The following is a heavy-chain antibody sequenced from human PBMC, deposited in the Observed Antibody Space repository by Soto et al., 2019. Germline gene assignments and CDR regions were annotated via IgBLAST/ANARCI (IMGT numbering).Heavy chain of an antibody. CDR3: ARDQGAYAIDP. CDR2: INHSGST. D-gene: IGHD5-12*01. V-gene: IGHV4-34*01. J-gene: IGHJ5*02. CDR1: GGSFSGYY. Sequence: SETLSLTCAVYGGSFSGYYWSWIRQPPGKGLEWIGEINHSGSTNYNPSLKSRVTISVDTSKNQFSLKLSSVTAADTAVYYCARDQGAYAIDPWGQGTLVTVSS.